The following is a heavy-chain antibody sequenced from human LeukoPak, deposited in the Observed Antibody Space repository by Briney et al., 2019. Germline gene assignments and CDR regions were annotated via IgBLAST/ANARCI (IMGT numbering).Heavy chain of an antibody. V-gene: IGHV3-48*01. CDR1: GFTFSTYS. CDR2: ISSSSSTI. Sequence: GGSLRLSCAASGFTFSTYSMNWVRQAPGKGLEWVSYISSSSSTIYDADSVKGRFTISRDNAKNSLYLQMNSLRAEDTAVYYCARVLSVSYCDSWGQGTLVTVSS. D-gene: IGHD2/OR15-2a*01. CDR3: ARVLSVSYCDS. J-gene: IGHJ4*02.